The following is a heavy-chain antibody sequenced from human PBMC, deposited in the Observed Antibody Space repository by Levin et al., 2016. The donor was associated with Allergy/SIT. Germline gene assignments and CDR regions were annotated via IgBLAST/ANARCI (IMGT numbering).Heavy chain of an antibody. Sequence: GGSLRLSCAASGFTFSSYGMHWVRQAPGKGLEWVAVIWYDGSNKYYADSVKGRFTISRDNSKNTLYLQMNSLRAEDTAVYYCARGGSFVWPRNNWFDPWGQGTLVTVSS. V-gene: IGHV3-33*01. D-gene: IGHD2-8*01. CDR1: GFTFSSYG. CDR2: IWYDGSNK. CDR3: ARGGSFVWPRNNWFDP. J-gene: IGHJ5*02.